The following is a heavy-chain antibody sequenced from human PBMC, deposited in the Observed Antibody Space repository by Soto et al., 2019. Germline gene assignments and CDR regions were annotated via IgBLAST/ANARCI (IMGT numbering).Heavy chain of an antibody. CDR1: GGSISSYY. CDR2: IYYTGNT. CDR3: ARQGFGQLHGLVDV. V-gene: IGHV4-59*01. Sequence: SETLSLTCTVSGGSISSYYWSWIRQPPGKGLEWIGYIYYTGNTNYNPSLKSRVTISVDTSKNQFSLKLSSVTAADTAVYYCARQGFGQLHGLVDVWGPGTTVTVSS. J-gene: IGHJ6*02. D-gene: IGHD3-10*01.